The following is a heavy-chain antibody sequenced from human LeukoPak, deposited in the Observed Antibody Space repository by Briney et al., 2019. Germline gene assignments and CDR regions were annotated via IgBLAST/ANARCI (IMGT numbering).Heavy chain of an antibody. J-gene: IGHJ2*01. CDR3: ARARIVVVVAATQGYFDL. D-gene: IGHD2-15*01. V-gene: IGHV4-34*01. Sequence: SETLSLTCAVYGGSFSGYYWSWIRQPPGKGLEWIGEISHRGRSNYNPSLKSRVTISVDTSKNQFSLKLSSVTAADTAVYYCARARIVVVVAATQGYFDLWGRGTLVTVSS. CDR1: GGSFSGYY. CDR2: ISHRGRS.